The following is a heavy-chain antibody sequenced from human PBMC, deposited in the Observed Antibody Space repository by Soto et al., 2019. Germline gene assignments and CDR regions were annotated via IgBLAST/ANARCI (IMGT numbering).Heavy chain of an antibody. CDR2: INHSGST. CDR1: GGSFSGYY. V-gene: IGHV4-34*01. Sequence: TLSLTCAVYGGSFSGYYWSWIRQPPGKGLEWIGEINHSGSTNYNPSLKSRVTISVDTSKNQFSLKLSSVTAADTAVYYCARGIRETTSYYYYMDVWGKGTTVTVSS. CDR3: ARGIRETTSYYYYMDV. J-gene: IGHJ6*03. D-gene: IGHD4-4*01.